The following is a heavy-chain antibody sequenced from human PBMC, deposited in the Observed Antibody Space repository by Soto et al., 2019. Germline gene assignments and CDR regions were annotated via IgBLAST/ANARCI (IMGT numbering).Heavy chain of an antibody. CDR1: GFTFSSYA. CDR2: ISGSGGST. Sequence: GGSLRLSCAASGFTFSSYAMSWVRQAPGKGLEWVSAISGSGGSTYYADSVKGRFTISRDNSKNTLYLQMNSLRAEDTAVYYCAKLERPSYYYGMDVWGQGTTVTVSS. CDR3: AKLERPSYYYGMDV. V-gene: IGHV3-23*01. D-gene: IGHD1-1*01. J-gene: IGHJ6*02.